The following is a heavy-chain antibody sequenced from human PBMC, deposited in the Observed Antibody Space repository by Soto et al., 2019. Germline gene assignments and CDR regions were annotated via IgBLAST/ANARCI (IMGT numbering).Heavy chain of an antibody. CDR3: TRGVYSSAFVGLDY. J-gene: IGHJ4*02. V-gene: IGHV6-1*01. D-gene: IGHD6-19*01. CDR2: TYYRSKWYT. CDR1: VDSVSTNSAS. Sequence: PSQTLSLTCAISVDSVSTNSASWNWIRQSPSRGLEWLGRTYYRSKWYTDYAVSVKSRITINPDTSKNQFSLLLNSVTPEDTAVYYCTRGVYSSAFVGLDYWGQGTLVTVSS.